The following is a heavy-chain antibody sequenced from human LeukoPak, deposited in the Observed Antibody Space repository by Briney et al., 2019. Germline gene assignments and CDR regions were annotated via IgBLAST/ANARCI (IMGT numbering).Heavy chain of an antibody. V-gene: IGHV4-39*01. CDR1: GGSVSDYY. CDR2: IYDSGST. CDR3: ARHYGP. D-gene: IGHD3-10*01. Sequence: PSETLSLTCIVSGGSVSDYYWNWIRQPPGKGLEWIGSIYDSGSTYYNPSLKSRVTISVDTSKNQFSLKLNSVTAADTAVYYCARHYGPWGQGTLVTVSS. J-gene: IGHJ5*02.